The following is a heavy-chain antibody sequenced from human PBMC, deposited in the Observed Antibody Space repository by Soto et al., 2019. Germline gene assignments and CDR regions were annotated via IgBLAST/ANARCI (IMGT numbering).Heavy chain of an antibody. D-gene: IGHD6-6*01. Sequence: SETLSLTCTVSGGSISSGGYYWSWIRQHPGKGLEWIGYIYYSGSTYYNPSLKSRVTISVDTSKNQFSLKLSSVTAADTAVYYCARPARWGSSPTEIQLDAFDIWGQGTMVTVSS. CDR2: IYYSGST. CDR3: ARPARWGSSPTEIQLDAFDI. CDR1: GGSISSGGYY. V-gene: IGHV4-31*03. J-gene: IGHJ3*02.